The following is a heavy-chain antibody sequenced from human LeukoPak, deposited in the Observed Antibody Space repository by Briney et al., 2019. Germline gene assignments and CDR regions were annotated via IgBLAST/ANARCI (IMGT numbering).Heavy chain of an antibody. V-gene: IGHV3-23*01. CDR2: ISGSGSDT. CDR1: GFTFNSYA. D-gene: IGHD6-13*01. J-gene: IGHJ4*02. CDR3: AKEHMAAAVYYFDY. Sequence: GGSLRLSCAASGFTFNSYAMSWVRQAPGKGREWVSVISGSGSDTNYADSVKGRFTISRDNSKNTLYLQMNSLRAEDTAVYYCAKEHMAAAVYYFDYWGQGTLVTVSS.